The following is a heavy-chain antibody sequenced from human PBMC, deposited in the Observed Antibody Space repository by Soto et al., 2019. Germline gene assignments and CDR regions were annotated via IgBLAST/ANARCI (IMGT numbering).Heavy chain of an antibody. V-gene: IGHV4-31*03. CDR1: GGSVSSGGYY. J-gene: IGHJ6*02. CDR3: ARALPSYYYYGMDV. Sequence: QVQLQESGPGLVKPSQTLSLTCTVSGGSVSSGGYYWSWIRQHPGKGLEWIGYISYSGSTYYNPSLKSRPTISVDTSKNQFSLKLSSVPAADTAVYYCARALPSYYYYGMDVWGQGTTVTVSS. CDR2: ISYSGST.